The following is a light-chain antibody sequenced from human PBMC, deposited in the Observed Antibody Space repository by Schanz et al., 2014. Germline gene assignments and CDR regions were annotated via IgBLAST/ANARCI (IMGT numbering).Light chain of an antibody. CDR3: SSYAGSNIVV. V-gene: IGLV2-14*03. CDR2: DVG. J-gene: IGLJ2*01. Sequence: QSALTQPASVSGSPGQSITISCTGTSSDIGNYDYVSWYRQHPGKAPKLIIYDVGDRPSGVSNRFSGSKSGNTASLTVSGLQAEDEADYYCSSYAGSNIVVFGGGTKLTVL. CDR1: SSDIGNYDY.